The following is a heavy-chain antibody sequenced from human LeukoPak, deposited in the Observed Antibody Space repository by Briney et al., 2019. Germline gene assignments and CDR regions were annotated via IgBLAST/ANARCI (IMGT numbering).Heavy chain of an antibody. Sequence: ASVKLSCKASGGTFSSYTNSWMRQGPGQGLEWMGGIITIFGTANYAQEFQGRVTITTDESTSTAYMELSSLRAEDTAVYYCARDVFIVVVPAPNYGMDVWGQGTLVTVSS. D-gene: IGHD2-21*01. V-gene: IGHV1-69*05. CDR2: IITIFGTA. CDR3: ARDVFIVVVPAPNYGMDV. CDR1: GGTFSSYT. J-gene: IGHJ6*02.